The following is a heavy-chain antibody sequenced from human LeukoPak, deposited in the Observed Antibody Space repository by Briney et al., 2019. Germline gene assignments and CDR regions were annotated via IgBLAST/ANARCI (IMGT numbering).Heavy chain of an antibody. V-gene: IGHV3-15*01. J-gene: IGHJ4*02. CDR3: TTGAYSSGWLFDY. CDR1: GFTSSNAW. CDR2: IKSKTDGETT. D-gene: IGHD6-19*01. Sequence: PGGSLRLSCAASGFTSSNAWMNWVRQAPGKGLEWVGRIKSKTDGETTDYAAPVRGRFTISRDDSKTTLYLQMNSLKTEDTAIYYCTTGAYSSGWLFDYWGQGTLVTVST.